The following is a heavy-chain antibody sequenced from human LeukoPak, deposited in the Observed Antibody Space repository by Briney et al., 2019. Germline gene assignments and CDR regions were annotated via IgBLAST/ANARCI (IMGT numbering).Heavy chain of an antibody. D-gene: IGHD4-17*01. Sequence: GGSLRLSCAASGVTLSSYEMNWVRQAPGKGLEWVSYISSSGSTIYYADSVKGRFTISRDNAKNSLYLQMNSLRAEDTAVYYCARDLDYGDYVLDYWGQATLVTVSS. CDR1: GVTLSSYE. V-gene: IGHV3-48*03. J-gene: IGHJ4*02. CDR2: ISSSGSTI. CDR3: ARDLDYGDYVLDY.